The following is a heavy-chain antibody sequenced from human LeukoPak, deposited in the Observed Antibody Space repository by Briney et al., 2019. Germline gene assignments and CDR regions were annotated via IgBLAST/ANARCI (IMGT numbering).Heavy chain of an antibody. D-gene: IGHD3-10*01. J-gene: IGHJ4*02. CDR2: IYSGGST. CDR3: ARAPGRGSFDY. V-gene: IGHV3-66*01. CDR1: GFTFSTFA. Sequence: GGSLRLSCAASGFTFSTFAMIWVRQPSGKGLEWVSVIYSGGSTYYADSVKGRFTISRDNSKNTLYLQMNSLRAEDTAVYYCARAPGRGSFDYWGQGTLVTVSS.